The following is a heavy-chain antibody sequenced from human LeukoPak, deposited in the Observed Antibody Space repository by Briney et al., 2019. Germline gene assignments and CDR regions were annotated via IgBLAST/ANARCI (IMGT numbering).Heavy chain of an antibody. Sequence: PGGSLRLSCAASGFTVSSNYMSWVRQAPGKGLEWVSVIYSGGSTYYADSVKGRFTISRDNSKNTLYLQMNSLRAEDTAVYYCARDRIPDSGYDSDYWGQGTLVTVSS. V-gene: IGHV3-53*01. D-gene: IGHD5-12*01. J-gene: IGHJ4*02. CDR1: GFTVSSNY. CDR2: IYSGGST. CDR3: ARDRIPDSGYDSDY.